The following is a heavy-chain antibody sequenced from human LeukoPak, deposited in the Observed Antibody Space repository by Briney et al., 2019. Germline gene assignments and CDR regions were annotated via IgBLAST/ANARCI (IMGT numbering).Heavy chain of an antibody. Sequence: GGSLRLSCAASGFTFSNFWMHWVRQTPGKGLVWVSRIDSDGSSTVYADSVKGRFTISRDNAKNTLYLQMNSLRAEDTAVYYCARDRYGVDDYWGQGTLVTVSS. CDR2: IDSDGSST. CDR1: GFTFSNFW. V-gene: IGHV3-74*01. D-gene: IGHD4-17*01. J-gene: IGHJ4*02. CDR3: ARDRYGVDDY.